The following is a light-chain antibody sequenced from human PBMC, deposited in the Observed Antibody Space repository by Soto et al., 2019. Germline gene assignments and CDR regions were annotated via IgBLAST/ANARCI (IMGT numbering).Light chain of an antibody. CDR3: QQSYSSPFT. Sequence: DIQMTQSPSSVSASVGDRVTITCRASQGISSWLAWYQQKPGKAPKLLIYAASSLQSGVPSRFSGGGSGTEFTLTINSLQPEDFGTYFCQQSYSSPFTFGPGTRVDVK. J-gene: IGKJ3*01. CDR1: QGISSW. CDR2: AAS. V-gene: IGKV1D-12*01.